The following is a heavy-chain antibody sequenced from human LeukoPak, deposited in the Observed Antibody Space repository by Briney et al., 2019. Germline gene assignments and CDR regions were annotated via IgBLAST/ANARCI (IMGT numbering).Heavy chain of an antibody. Sequence: VASVKVSCKASGYIFTSYGISWVRQAPGQGLEWMGWISANNGNRNYAQKLQDRVSMTTDTSTSTAYMELRSLRSDDTAVYYCARQGYGGHSQGAADYWGQGTLVTVSS. CDR3: ARQGYGGHSQGAADY. CDR2: ISANNGNR. D-gene: IGHD4-23*01. CDR1: GYIFTSYG. V-gene: IGHV1-18*01. J-gene: IGHJ4*02.